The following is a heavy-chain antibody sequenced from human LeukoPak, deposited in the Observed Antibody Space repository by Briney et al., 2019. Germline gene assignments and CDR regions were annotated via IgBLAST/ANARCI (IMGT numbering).Heavy chain of an antibody. Sequence: ASVKVSCKASGYTFTGYYMHWVRQAPGQGREWMGWINPNSGGTNYAQKFQGRVTMTRDTSISTAYMELSRLRSDDTAVYYCARGLYYYDSSGYYYALLYLDYWGQGTLVTVSS. J-gene: IGHJ4*02. CDR1: GYTFTGYY. D-gene: IGHD3-22*01. CDR2: INPNSGGT. CDR3: ARGLYYYDSSGYYYALLYLDY. V-gene: IGHV1-2*02.